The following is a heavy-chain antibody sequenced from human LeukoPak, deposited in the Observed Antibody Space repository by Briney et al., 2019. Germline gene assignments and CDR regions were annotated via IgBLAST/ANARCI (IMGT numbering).Heavy chain of an antibody. CDR3: ARDRSRIFDY. V-gene: IGHV3-64D*06. Sequence: PGGSLRLSCSASGFNFRNYAMHWVRQAPGKGLEYVSAMSVVTDRTFYADSVMGRFTISRDNSANTLYLQMSSLRPEDTAVYYCARDRSRIFDYWGQGTLVTVSS. CDR2: MSVVTDRT. J-gene: IGHJ4*02. D-gene: IGHD1-26*01. CDR1: GFNFRNYA.